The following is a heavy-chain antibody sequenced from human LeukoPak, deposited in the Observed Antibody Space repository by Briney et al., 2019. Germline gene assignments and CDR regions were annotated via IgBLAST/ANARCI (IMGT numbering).Heavy chain of an antibody. V-gene: IGHV4-34*01. D-gene: IGHD1-26*01. Sequence: PSETLSLTCAVYGGSFSGYYWSWIRQPPGKGLEWIGEINHSGSTNYNPSLKSRVTISVDTSKNQFSLKLSSVTAADTAVYYCARDVHRVGATGEVDYWGQGTLVTVSS. CDR2: INHSGST. CDR1: GGSFSGYY. CDR3: ARDVHRVGATGEVDY. J-gene: IGHJ4*02.